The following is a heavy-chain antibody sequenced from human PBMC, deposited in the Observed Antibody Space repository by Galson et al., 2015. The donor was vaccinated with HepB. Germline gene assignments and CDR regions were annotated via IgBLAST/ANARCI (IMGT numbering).Heavy chain of an antibody. V-gene: IGHV3-30*18. CDR3: AKDPSRLLEAGRLDS. CDR1: GFTFSSFG. CDR2: ISHNGNYK. J-gene: IGHJ4*02. Sequence: LRLSCAGSGFTFSSFGLHWVRQAPGKGLDWVAVISHNGNYKYYAVSVKGRFTISRDNSKTTVYLQMNSLRAEDTAVYYCAKDPSRLLEAGRLDSWGQGTLVTVSS. D-gene: IGHD6-19*01.